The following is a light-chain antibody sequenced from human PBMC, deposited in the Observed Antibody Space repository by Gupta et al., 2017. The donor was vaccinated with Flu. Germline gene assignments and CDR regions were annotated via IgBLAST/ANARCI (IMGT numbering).Light chain of an antibody. CDR3: QQRSNWPVT. CDR1: QSVSSY. Sequence: PATLSLSPGERATLSCRASQSVSSYLAWYQQKPGQAPRLLIYDASNRATGIPARFSGSGSGTDFTLTISSLEPEDFAVYYCQQRSNWPVTFGQGTRLEIK. V-gene: IGKV3-11*01. J-gene: IGKJ5*01. CDR2: DAS.